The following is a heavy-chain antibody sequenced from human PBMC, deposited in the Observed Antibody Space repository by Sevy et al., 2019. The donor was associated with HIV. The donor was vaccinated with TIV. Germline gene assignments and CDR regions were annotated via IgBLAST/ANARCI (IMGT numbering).Heavy chain of an antibody. D-gene: IGHD2-15*01. V-gene: IGHV3-23*01. CDR3: AKTYQPGYCSGGSCYSGSRGAFDI. CDR2: ISGSGGST. CDR1: GFTFSSYA. Sequence: GGSLRLSCAASGFTFSSYAMIWVRQAPGKGLEWVSAISGSGGSTYYADSVKGRFTISRDNSKNTLYLQMNSLRAEDTAVYYCAKTYQPGYCSGGSCYSGSRGAFDIWGQGTMVTVSS. J-gene: IGHJ3*02.